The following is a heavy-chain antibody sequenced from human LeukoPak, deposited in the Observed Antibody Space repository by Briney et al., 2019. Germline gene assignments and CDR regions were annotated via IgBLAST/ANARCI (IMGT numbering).Heavy chain of an antibody. CDR3: ARDYYGSGTYYGFYWFDP. CDR2: ISVYNGNT. J-gene: IGHJ5*02. Sequence: GASVKVSCKASGYTFTSHTISWVRQAPGQGLEWMGWISVYNGNTNYAQKLQGRVTMTTDTSTSTAYMELRSLRSDDTAVYYCARDYYGSGTYYGFYWFDPWGQGTLVTVSS. CDR1: GYTFTSHT. D-gene: IGHD3-10*01. V-gene: IGHV1-18*01.